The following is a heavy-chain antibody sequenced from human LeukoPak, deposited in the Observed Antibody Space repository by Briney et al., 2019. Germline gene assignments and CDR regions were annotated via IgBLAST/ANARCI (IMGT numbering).Heavy chain of an antibody. V-gene: IGHV3-48*03. Sequence: GGSLRLSCAASGFTFSSYEMSWVRQAPGKGLEWVSYISSSGSTIYYADSVKGRFTISRDNAKNSPYLQMNSLRAEDTAVYYCAELGITMIGGVWGKGTTVTISS. D-gene: IGHD3-10*02. CDR3: AELGITMIGGV. CDR1: GFTFSSYE. CDR2: ISSSGSTI. J-gene: IGHJ6*04.